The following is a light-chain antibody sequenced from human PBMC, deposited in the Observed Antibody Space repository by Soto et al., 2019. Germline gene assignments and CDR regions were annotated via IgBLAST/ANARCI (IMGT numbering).Light chain of an antibody. J-gene: IGLJ2*01. CDR3: HSYDSSLTALVI. Sequence: QSVLTQPPSVSGAPGQGVTISCTGSSSNIGAGYDVHWYQQLPGTAPKLLIYGNSNRPSGVPDRFSGSKSGTSASLAITGLQAEDEALYYCHSYDSSLTALVILGGGTKLTVL. CDR2: GNS. V-gene: IGLV1-40*01. CDR1: SSNIGAGYD.